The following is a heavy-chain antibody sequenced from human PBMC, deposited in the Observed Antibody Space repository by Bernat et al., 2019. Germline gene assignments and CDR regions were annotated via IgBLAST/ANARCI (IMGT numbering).Heavy chain of an antibody. D-gene: IGHD2-8*02. V-gene: IGHV3-33*01. Sequence: QVQLVESGGGVVQPGRSLRLSCAASGFTFSSYGMHWVRQAPGKGLEWVAVIWYDGSNKYYADSVKGRFTISRDNSKNTLYLQMNSLRAEDTAVYYCARDFLVGAPDYFDYWGQGTLVTVSS. CDR2: IWYDGSNK. CDR3: ARDFLVGAPDYFDY. J-gene: IGHJ4*02. CDR1: GFTFSSYG.